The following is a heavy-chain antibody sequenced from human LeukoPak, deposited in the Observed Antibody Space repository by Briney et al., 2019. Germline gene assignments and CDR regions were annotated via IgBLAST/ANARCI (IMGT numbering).Heavy chain of an antibody. Sequence: SETLSLTCTVSGYSISTGYYWGWIRQPPGKGLEWIGTIYHSGRTYYNPSLKSRVTISVDTSKNQFSLKLISVTAADTAVYYCARDGSGSDYWGQGTLVTVSS. CDR2: IYHSGRT. CDR3: ARDGSGSDY. CDR1: GYSISTGYY. D-gene: IGHD3-22*01. V-gene: IGHV4-38-2*02. J-gene: IGHJ4*02.